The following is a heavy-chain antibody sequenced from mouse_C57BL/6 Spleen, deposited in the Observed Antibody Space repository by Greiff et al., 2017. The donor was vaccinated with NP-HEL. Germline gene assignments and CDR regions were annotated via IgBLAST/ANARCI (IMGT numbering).Heavy chain of an antibody. Sequence: QVQLKQPGAELVRPGTSVKLSCKASGYTFTSYWMHWVKQRPGQGLEWIGVIDPSDSYTNYNQKFKGKATLTVDTSSSTAYMQLSSLTSEDSAVYYCARGPDYYGSSYLYWYFDVWGTGTTVTVSS. V-gene: IGHV1-59*01. CDR3: ARGPDYYGSSYLYWYFDV. CDR2: IDPSDSYT. D-gene: IGHD1-1*01. CDR1: GYTFTSYW. J-gene: IGHJ1*03.